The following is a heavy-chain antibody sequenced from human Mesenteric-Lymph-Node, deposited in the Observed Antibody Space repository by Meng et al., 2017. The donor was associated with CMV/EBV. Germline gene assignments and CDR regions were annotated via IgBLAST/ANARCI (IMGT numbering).Heavy chain of an antibody. CDR3: ARTTIPYCGGDCWIDP. V-gene: IGHV5-51*01. CDR1: GYTFTNYW. D-gene: IGHD2-21*01. Sequence: KVSCKGSGYTFTNYWIGWVRQTPGKGLEWMGIIYLGDSDTRYSPSFQGQVTISADKSISTAYLQWSSLKASDTAIYYCARTTIPYCGGDCWIDPWGQGTLVTVSS. J-gene: IGHJ5*02. CDR2: IYLGDSDT.